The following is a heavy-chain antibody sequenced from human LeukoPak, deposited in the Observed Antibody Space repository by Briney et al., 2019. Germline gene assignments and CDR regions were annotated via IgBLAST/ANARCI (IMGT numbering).Heavy chain of an antibody. D-gene: IGHD3-22*01. Sequence: GGSLRLSCAASGFTFSSYGMHWVRQAPGKGLEWVAVISYDGSNKYYADSVKGRFTISRDNSKNTLYLQMNSLRAEDTAVYYCAKDLAHITMIVVVSPLDYWGQGTLVTVSS. J-gene: IGHJ4*02. V-gene: IGHV3-30*18. CDR1: GFTFSSYG. CDR3: AKDLAHITMIVVVSPLDY. CDR2: ISYDGSNK.